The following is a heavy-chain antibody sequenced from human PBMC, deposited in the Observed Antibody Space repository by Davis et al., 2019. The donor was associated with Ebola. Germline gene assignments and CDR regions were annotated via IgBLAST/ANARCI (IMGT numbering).Heavy chain of an antibody. CDR2: ISYDGSNK. Sequence: GESLKISCAASGFTFSRYAMYWVRQAPGKGLEWVAVISYDGSNKYYADSVKGRFTISRDNSKNTLYLQMNSLRAEDTAVYYCARGGTTVVTPSPLDYWGQGTLVTVSS. J-gene: IGHJ4*02. CDR1: GFTFSRYA. V-gene: IGHV3-30-3*01. CDR3: ARGGTTVVTPSPLDY. D-gene: IGHD4-23*01.